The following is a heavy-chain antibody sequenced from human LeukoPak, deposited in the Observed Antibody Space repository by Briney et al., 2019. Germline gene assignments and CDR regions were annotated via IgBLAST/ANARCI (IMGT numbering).Heavy chain of an antibody. D-gene: IGHD1-26*01. J-gene: IGHJ4*02. CDR3: ARGRGAGRPYYFDY. CDR2: IIPISGTA. Sequence: SVKVSCKASGGTFSSYAISWVRQAPGQGLEWMGGIIPISGTANYAQKFQGRVTITADESTSTAYMELSSLRSEDTAVYYCARGRGAGRPYYFDYWGQGTLVTVSS. V-gene: IGHV1-69*13. CDR1: GGTFSSYA.